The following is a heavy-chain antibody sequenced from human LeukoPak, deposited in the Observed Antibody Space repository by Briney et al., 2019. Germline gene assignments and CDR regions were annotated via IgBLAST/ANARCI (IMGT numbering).Heavy chain of an antibody. J-gene: IGHJ4*02. V-gene: IGHV3-23*01. CDR3: AKTTTGYSSGRFPGWPVDY. CDR1: GLTFRSYA. CDR2: IFGSGGST. Sequence: GGSLRLSCAASGLTFRSYAMYWVRQAPGKGLEWVSGIFGSGGSTHYADSVKGRFTISRDNSKNTVYLQMNSLRAEDTAVYYCAKTTTGYSSGRFPGWPVDYWGQGTLVTVSS. D-gene: IGHD6-19*01.